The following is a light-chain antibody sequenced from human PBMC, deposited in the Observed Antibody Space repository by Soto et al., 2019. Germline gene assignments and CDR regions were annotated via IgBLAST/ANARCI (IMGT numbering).Light chain of an antibody. V-gene: IGLV2-14*01. CDR3: SSYTSSSTLVYV. CDR2: DVS. J-gene: IGLJ1*01. Sequence: QSVLTQPASVSGSHGQSITISCTGTSSDVGGYNYVSWYQQHPGKAPKLMIYDVSNRPSGVSNRFSGSKSGNTASLTISGLQAEDEADYYCSSYTSSSTLVYVFGTGTKVTVL. CDR1: SSDVGGYNY.